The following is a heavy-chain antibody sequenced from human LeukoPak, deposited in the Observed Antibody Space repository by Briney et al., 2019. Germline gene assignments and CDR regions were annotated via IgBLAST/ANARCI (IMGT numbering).Heavy chain of an antibody. D-gene: IGHD3-10*01. CDR2: INHSGST. CDR1: GGSFSGYY. J-gene: IGHJ5*02. CDR3: ARGPHPPFPAYGSGRPTVYNWFDP. Sequence: PSETLSLTCAVYGGSFSGYYWSWIRQPPGKGLEWIGEINHSGSTNYNPSLKSRVTISVDTSKNQFSLKLSSVTAADTAVYYCARGPHPPFPAYGSGRPTVYNWFDPWGQGTLVTVSS. V-gene: IGHV4-34*01.